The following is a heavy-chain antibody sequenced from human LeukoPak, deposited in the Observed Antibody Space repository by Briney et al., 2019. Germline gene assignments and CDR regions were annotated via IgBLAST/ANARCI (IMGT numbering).Heavy chain of an antibody. CDR1: GGTFSSYA. Sequence: ASVKVSCKASGGTFSSYAISWVRQAPGQGLEWMGRIIPILGIANYAQKFQGRVTITADKSTSTAYMELSSLRSEDTAVYYCARDTYYYDSSGRFDYWDQGTLVTVSS. D-gene: IGHD3-22*01. J-gene: IGHJ4*02. CDR3: ARDTYYYDSSGRFDY. CDR2: IIPILGIA. V-gene: IGHV1-69*04.